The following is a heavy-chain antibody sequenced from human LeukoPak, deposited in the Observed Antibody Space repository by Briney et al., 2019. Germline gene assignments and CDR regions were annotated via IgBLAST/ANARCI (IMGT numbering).Heavy chain of an antibody. J-gene: IGHJ4*02. CDR2: IYYSGST. CDR3: ARPSGWYFWYFDY. V-gene: IGHV4-59*08. Sequence: SETLSLTCTVSGGSISSYYWSWIRQPPGKGLEWIGYIYYSGSTNYNPSLKSRVTISVDTSKNQFSLRLSSVTAADTAVYYCARPSGWYFWYFDYWGQGTLVTVSS. CDR1: GGSISSYY. D-gene: IGHD6-19*01.